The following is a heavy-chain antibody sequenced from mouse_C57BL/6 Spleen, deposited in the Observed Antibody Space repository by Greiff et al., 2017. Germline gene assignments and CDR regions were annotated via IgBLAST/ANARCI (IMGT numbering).Heavy chain of an antibody. J-gene: IGHJ4*01. D-gene: IGHD3-2*02. CDR3: ARHSGSFYAMDY. CDR2: INPSNGGT. Sequence: QVHVKQPGTELVKPGASVKLSCKASGYTFTSYWMHWVKQRPGQGLEWIGNINPSNGGTNYTEKFKSKATLTVDKSSSTAYMQLSSLTSEDSAVYYCARHSGSFYAMDYWGQGTSVTVSS. V-gene: IGHV1-53*01. CDR1: GYTFTSYW.